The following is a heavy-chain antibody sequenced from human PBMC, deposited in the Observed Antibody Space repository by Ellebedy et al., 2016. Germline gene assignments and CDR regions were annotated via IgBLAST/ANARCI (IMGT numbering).Heavy chain of an antibody. CDR2: INHSGST. Sequence: GSLRLSCTVSGGSISSYYWSWIRQPPGKGLEWIGEINHSGSTNYNPSLKSRVTISVDTSKNQFSLKLSSVTAADTAVYYCARHPIGGNWFDPWGQGTLVTVSS. D-gene: IGHD3-10*01. CDR3: ARHPIGGNWFDP. V-gene: IGHV4-34*01. CDR1: GGSISSYY. J-gene: IGHJ5*02.